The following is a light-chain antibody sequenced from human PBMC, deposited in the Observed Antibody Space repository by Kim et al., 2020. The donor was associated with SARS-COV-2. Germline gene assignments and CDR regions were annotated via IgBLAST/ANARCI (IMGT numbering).Light chain of an antibody. CDR2: DVS. CDR3: SSYTSSSTRV. J-gene: IGLJ3*02. CDR1: SSDVGGYNY. Sequence: GQSITMSCTGTSSDVGGYNYVSWYQQHPGKAPKLMMYDVSDRPSGVSERFCGSKSGNTASLTISGLQEEDEADYYCSSYTSSSTRVFGGGTQLTGL. V-gene: IGLV2-14*03.